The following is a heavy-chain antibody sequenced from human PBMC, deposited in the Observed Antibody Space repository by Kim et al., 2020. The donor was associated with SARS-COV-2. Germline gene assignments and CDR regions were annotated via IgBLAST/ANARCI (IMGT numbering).Heavy chain of an antibody. D-gene: IGHD2-2*01. CDR2: INHSGST. J-gene: IGHJ5*02. CDR1: GGSFSGYY. Sequence: SETLSLTCAVYGGSFSGYYWSWIRQPPGKGLEWIGEINHSGSTNYNPSLKSRVTISVDTSKNQFSLKLSSVTAADTAVYYCARMRYQLFKGGNWFDPWGQGTLVTVSS. V-gene: IGHV4-34*01. CDR3: ARMRYQLFKGGNWFDP.